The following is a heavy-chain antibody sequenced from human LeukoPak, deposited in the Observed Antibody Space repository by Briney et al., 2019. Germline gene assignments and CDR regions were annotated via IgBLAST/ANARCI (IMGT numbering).Heavy chain of an antibody. CDR3: ARVLAGGYSYVNGGFDY. D-gene: IGHD5-18*01. Sequence: ASVKVSCKVSGYTLTELSMHWVRQAPGKGLEWMGGFDPEDGETIYAQKFQGRVTITADKSTSTAYMELSSLRSEDTAVYYCARVLAGGYSYVNGGFDYWGQGTLVTVSS. V-gene: IGHV1-24*01. CDR1: GYTLTELS. J-gene: IGHJ4*02. CDR2: FDPEDGET.